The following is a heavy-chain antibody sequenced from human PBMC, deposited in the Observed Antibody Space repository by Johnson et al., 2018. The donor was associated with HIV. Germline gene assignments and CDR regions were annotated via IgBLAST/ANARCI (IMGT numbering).Heavy chain of an antibody. Sequence: VQLVESGGGVVRPGGSLRLSCAASGFTFDDYGMSWVRQAPGKGLEWVSGINWNGGSTYYADSVKGRFTISRDNSKNPLYLQMNSLRAEDTAVYYCANLYSSSSYAFDIWGQGTMVTVSS. CDR2: INWNGGST. J-gene: IGHJ3*02. CDR3: ANLYSSSSYAFDI. CDR1: GFTFDDYG. V-gene: IGHV3-20*04. D-gene: IGHD6-6*01.